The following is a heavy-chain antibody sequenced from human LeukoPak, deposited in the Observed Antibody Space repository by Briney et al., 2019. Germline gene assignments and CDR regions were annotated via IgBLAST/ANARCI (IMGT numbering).Heavy chain of an antibody. V-gene: IGHV1-18*01. Sequence: GAAVKVSCKASGYNFVNFGLSWVRRAPGQGLEWMGWISASGFNTNYAQKFQGRLTMTTDTFTSTAYMELRSLTSDDTAVYYCARYFNNQENSSPPPPGFHVWAQGTTATV. CDR1: GYNFVNFG. CDR3: ARYFNNQENSSPPPPGFHV. J-gene: IGHJ6*02. CDR2: ISASGFNT. D-gene: IGHD1/OR15-1a*01.